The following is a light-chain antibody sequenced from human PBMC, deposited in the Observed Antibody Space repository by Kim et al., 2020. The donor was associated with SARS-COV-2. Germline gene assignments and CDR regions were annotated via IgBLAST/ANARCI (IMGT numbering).Light chain of an antibody. CDR3: QSYDSSLSGWV. V-gene: IGLV1-40*01. Sequence: RVTISCTGSSSNIGAGYDVHWYQQLPGTAPKLLIYGNSNRPSGVPDRFSGSKSGTSASLAITGLQAEDEAYYYCQSYDSSLSGWVFGGGTQLTVL. CDR1: SSNIGAGYD. J-gene: IGLJ3*02. CDR2: GNS.